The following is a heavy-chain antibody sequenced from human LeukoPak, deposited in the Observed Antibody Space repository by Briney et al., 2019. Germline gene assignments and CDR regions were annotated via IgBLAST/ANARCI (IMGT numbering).Heavy chain of an antibody. Sequence: GGTLRLSCAVSGFTFSSYEMNWVRQAPGKGLERVSYISSSGTYIYYADSVKGRFTISRDNAKNSLYLQMNSLRAEVTGVYYCARGRGVVATTTQGDWGQGTLVTVSS. D-gene: IGHD1-26*01. CDR1: GFTFSSYE. J-gene: IGHJ4*02. V-gene: IGHV3-48*03. CDR3: ARGRGVVATTTQGD. CDR2: ISSSGTYI.